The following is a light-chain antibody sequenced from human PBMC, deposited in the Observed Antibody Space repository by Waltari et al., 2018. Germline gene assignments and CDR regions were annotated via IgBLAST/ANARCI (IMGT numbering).Light chain of an antibody. J-gene: IGKJ4*01. Sequence: EIVMTQSPGTLSVSPGERATLSCRASQSVDSRVAWYQQRPGQAPRLLIYGASTRATGGPARFSGSGSGTEFTLTISGLRPEDVAIYYCQQYNDWPPLTFGGGSKVEIK. V-gene: IGKV3-15*01. CDR2: GAS. CDR3: QQYNDWPPLT. CDR1: QSVDSR.